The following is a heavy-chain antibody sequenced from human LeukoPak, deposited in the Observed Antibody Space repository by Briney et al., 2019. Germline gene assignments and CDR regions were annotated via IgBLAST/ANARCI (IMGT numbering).Heavy chain of an antibody. CDR1: GGSISSASHY. Sequence: SETLSLTCTVSGGSISSASHYWSWIRQPPGKGLERIGSISYNGNTFYKPSLKSRVAISLDPSKNHFSLKLSSVTAADTAIYYCAREVESSPNDWGQGTLVTVSS. CDR2: ISYNGNT. D-gene: IGHD6-6*01. V-gene: IGHV4-39*07. J-gene: IGHJ4*02. CDR3: AREVESSPND.